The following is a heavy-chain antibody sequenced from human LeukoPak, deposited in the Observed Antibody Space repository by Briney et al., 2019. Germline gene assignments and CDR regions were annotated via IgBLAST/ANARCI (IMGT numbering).Heavy chain of an antibody. CDR1: GFTFSNFA. CDR2: IDGGGGST. J-gene: IGHJ4*02. Sequence: PGGSLRLSCAASGFTFSNFAMSWVRQAPGKGLEWLSGIDGGGGSTYYADSVKGRFTISRDNSKNTLYLQMNSLRAEDTAVYYRAKARWFGDLYSDYWGQGTLVTVSS. V-gene: IGHV3-23*01. D-gene: IGHD3-10*01. CDR3: AKARWFGDLYSDY.